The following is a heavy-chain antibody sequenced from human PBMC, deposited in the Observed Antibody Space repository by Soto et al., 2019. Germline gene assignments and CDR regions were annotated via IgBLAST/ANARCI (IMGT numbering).Heavy chain of an antibody. CDR1: GGSISSSSYY. J-gene: IGHJ4*02. Sequence: SETLSLTCTVSGGSISSSSYYWGWIRQPPGKGLEWIGSIYYSGSTYYNPSLKSRVTISVDTSKNQFSLKLSSVTAADTAVYYCARHSSLGATTHFDYWGQGTLVTVSS. D-gene: IGHD1-26*01. CDR3: ARHSSLGATTHFDY. V-gene: IGHV4-39*01. CDR2: IYYSGST.